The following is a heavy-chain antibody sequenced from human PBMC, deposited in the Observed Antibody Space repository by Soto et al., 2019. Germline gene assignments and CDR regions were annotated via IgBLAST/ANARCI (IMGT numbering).Heavy chain of an antibody. Sequence: EVQLVESGGGLVQPGGSLRLSCAASGFTFSSYWMHWVRQAPGKGLVWVSRIDNDGIRTTYADSVKRRFTISRDNAKNTVYLQMNSLRAEATAVYYCARGIYVDSVGYDYWGQGTLVSVAS. CDR2: IDNDGIRT. V-gene: IGHV3-74*03. CDR1: GFTFSSYW. D-gene: IGHD3-9*01. J-gene: IGHJ4*02. CDR3: ARGIYVDSVGYDY.